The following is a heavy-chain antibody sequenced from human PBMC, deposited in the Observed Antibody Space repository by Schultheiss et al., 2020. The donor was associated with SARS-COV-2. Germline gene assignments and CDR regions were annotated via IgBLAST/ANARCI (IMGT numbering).Heavy chain of an antibody. V-gene: IGHV3-30*04. CDR3: ARGVVVPAAIDLRAFDI. D-gene: IGHD2-2*02. Sequence: GGSLRLSCAASGFTFSSYAMHWVRQAPGKGLEWVAVISYDGSNKYYADSVKGRFTISRDNSKNTLYLQMNSLRAEDTAVYYCARGVVVPAAIDLRAFDIWGQGTMVTVSS. J-gene: IGHJ3*02. CDR2: ISYDGSNK. CDR1: GFTFSSYA.